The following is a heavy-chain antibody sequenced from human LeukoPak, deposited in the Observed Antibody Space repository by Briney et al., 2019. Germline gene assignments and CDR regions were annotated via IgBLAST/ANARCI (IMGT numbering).Heavy chain of an antibody. CDR1: GGSISSGGYY. CDR2: IYHSGST. Sequence: PSETLSLTCTVSGGSISSGGYYWSWIRQPPGKGLEWIGYIYHSGSTYYNPSLKSRVTISVDRSKNQFSLKLSSVTAADTAVYYCARDQKFYDSSGYYYDYFDYWGQGTLVTVSS. V-gene: IGHV4-30-2*01. D-gene: IGHD3-22*01. J-gene: IGHJ4*02. CDR3: ARDQKFYDSSGYYYDYFDY.